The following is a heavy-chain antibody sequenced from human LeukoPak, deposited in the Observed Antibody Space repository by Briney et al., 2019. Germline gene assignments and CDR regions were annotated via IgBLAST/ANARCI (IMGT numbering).Heavy chain of an antibody. CDR2: ISGSGGGT. V-gene: IGHV3-23*01. CDR3: ARVEHTAVAGIYYYGMDV. D-gene: IGHD6-19*01. Sequence: GGSLRLSCAASGFTFSSYVMSWVRQAPGKGLEWVSAISGSGGGTHYADSVKGRFTISRDNSKNTLYLQMNSLRAEDTAVYYCARVEHTAVAGIYYYGMDVWGQGTTVTVSS. J-gene: IGHJ6*02. CDR1: GFTFSSYV.